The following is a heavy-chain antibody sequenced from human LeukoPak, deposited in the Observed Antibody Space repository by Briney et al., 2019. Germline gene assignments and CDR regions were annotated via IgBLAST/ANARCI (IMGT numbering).Heavy chain of an antibody. Sequence: GGSLRLSCAASGFTFSSNGMTWVRQAPRKGLELVSTISGSGGNTYYADSVKGRFTIPRDNSKNTLYLQMNSLRAEDTAVYYCATRSTSYYYYGMDVWGQGTTVTVSS. J-gene: IGHJ6*02. CDR1: GFTFSSNG. CDR2: ISGSGGNT. CDR3: ATRSTSYYYYGMDV. V-gene: IGHV3-23*01.